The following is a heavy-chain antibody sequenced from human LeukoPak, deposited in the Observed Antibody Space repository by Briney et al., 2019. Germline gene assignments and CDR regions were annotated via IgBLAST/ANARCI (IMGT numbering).Heavy chain of an antibody. J-gene: IGHJ6*03. CDR2: IYYSGST. CDR3: ARHIVAGTVSELEYYYYYYYMDV. Sequence: PSETLSLTCTVSGGSISSSSYYWGWIRQPPGKGLEWIGSIYYSGSTYYNPSLKSRVTISVDTSKNQFSLKLSSVTAADTAVYYCARHIVAGTVSELEYYYYYYYMDVWGKGTAVTVSS. V-gene: IGHV4-39*01. D-gene: IGHD1-1*01. CDR1: GGSISSSSYY.